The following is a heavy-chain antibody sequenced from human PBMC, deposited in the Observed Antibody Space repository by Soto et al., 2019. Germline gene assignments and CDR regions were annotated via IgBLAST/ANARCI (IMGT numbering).Heavy chain of an antibody. CDR1: VFTFSNYA. J-gene: IGHJ4*02. CDR3: AKERLARGIDY. CDR2: ISGAGSNT. D-gene: IGHD3-10*01. Sequence: EVQLLDSGGGLVQPGGSLRLSCAASVFTFSNYAMSWVRQAPGKGLDWVSTISGAGSNTYYADSVKGRFSISRDNSKNMAYLEMKNLRAEDTAVYYCAKERLARGIDYWGQGTLVTVSS. V-gene: IGHV3-23*01.